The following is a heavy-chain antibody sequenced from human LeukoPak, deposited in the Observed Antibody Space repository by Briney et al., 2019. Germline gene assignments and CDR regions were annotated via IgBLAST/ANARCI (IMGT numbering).Heavy chain of an antibody. CDR2: INTSGGTT. CDR1: GFTFSNSD. J-gene: IGHJ4*02. D-gene: IGHD5-18*01. V-gene: IGHV3-23*01. CDR3: VKVRYTYGPFYDF. Sequence: GGSLRLSCAGSGFTFSNSDMSWVRQAPGKGLEWVATINTSGGTTYYADSVKGQFTISRDNSRNTLYLQMNSLRAEDTAVYYCVKVRYTYGPFYDFWGQGTLVTVSS.